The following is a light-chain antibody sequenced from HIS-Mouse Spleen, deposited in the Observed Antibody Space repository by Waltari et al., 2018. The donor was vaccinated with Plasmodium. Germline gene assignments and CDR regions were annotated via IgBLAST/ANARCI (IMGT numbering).Light chain of an antibody. Sequence: QSALTQPRSVSGSPGQSVTISCTGTSSDVGGYNYVSWYQQHPGKAPKLMIYDVSNRPPGGPDRVSGSKSGNTASLTISGLQAEDEADYYCCSYAGSYTYVFGTGTKVTVL. CDR2: DVS. J-gene: IGLJ1*01. CDR1: SSDVGGYNY. V-gene: IGLV2-11*01. CDR3: CSYAGSYTYV.